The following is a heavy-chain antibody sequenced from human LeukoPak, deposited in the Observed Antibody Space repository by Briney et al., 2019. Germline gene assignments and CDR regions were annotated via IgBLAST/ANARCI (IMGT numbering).Heavy chain of an antibody. CDR3: ARVVTSYCSSTSCLWFDP. Sequence: WASVKVSCKASGYTFTSYDINWVRQATGQGLEWMGWMNPNSGNTGYAQKFQGRVTMTRNTSISTAYMELSSLRSEDTAVYYCARVVTSYCSSTSCLWFDPWGQGTLVTVSS. CDR1: GYTFTSYD. V-gene: IGHV1-8*01. CDR2: MNPNSGNT. J-gene: IGHJ5*02. D-gene: IGHD2-2*01.